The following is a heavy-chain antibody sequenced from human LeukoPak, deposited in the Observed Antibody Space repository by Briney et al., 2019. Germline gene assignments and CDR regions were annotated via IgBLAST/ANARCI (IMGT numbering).Heavy chain of an antibody. CDR2: ISVNGETT. J-gene: IGHJ4*02. CDR3: AQGYSSGWYPY. D-gene: IGHD6-19*01. V-gene: IGHV3-23*01. CDR1: GFSVSNFG. Sequence: GGSLRLSCAVSGFSVSNFGMSWVRQAPGKGLEWISAISVNGETTYYADSVKGRFIISRDNPKNTLFLQLSSLRAEDTAVYYCAQGYSSGWYPYWGQGSLVSVSS.